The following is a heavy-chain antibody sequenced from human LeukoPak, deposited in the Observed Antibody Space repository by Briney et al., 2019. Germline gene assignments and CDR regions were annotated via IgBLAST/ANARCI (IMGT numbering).Heavy chain of an antibody. CDR1: GFTFSSYW. Sequence: PGGSLRLSCAASGFTFSSYWMSWVRQAPGKGLEWVANIKQDGSEKYYVDSVKGRFTISRDNARNTLYLQMNSLRAEDTAVYYCARATDMLSGSKWGQGTLVTVST. D-gene: IGHD3-9*01. J-gene: IGHJ4*02. CDR2: IKQDGSEK. CDR3: ARATDMLSGSK. V-gene: IGHV3-7*02.